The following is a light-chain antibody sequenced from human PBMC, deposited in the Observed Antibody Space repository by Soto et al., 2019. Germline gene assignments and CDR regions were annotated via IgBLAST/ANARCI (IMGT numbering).Light chain of an antibody. Sequence: IGLTQSPGTLSLSPGERATLSCRASQSVNSNYLAWYQQKPGQAHRLLIYGASSRATGIPDRFSGSGSGTDFTLTITRLEPEDFAVYYCQHYGSSQTFGQGTKLEIK. CDR2: GAS. V-gene: IGKV3-20*01. J-gene: IGKJ2*01. CDR1: QSVNSNY. CDR3: QHYGSSQT.